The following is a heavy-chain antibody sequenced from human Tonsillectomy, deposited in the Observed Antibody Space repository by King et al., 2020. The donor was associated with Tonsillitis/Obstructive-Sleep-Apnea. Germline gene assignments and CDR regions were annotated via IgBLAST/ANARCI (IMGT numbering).Heavy chain of an antibody. J-gene: IGHJ6*04. Sequence: VQLVESGGGLVQPGGSLRLSCAASRFTFSDYWMSWVRQAPGKGPEWVANIKQDGSDKYYVESVRGRFTISRDNAKNSLYLQMNSLRVEDTAVYYCAGDGGVGEGDVWGKGTTVTVSS. CDR2: IKQDGSDK. CDR3: AGDGGVGEGDV. CDR1: RFTFSDYW. V-gene: IGHV3-7*01. D-gene: IGHD3-16*01.